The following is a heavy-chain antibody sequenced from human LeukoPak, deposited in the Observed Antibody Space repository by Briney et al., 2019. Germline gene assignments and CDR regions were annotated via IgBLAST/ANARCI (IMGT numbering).Heavy chain of an antibody. CDR3: ARASYGSWRRGMDV. D-gene: IGHD3-10*01. J-gene: IGHJ6*03. Sequence: SEKVSCKASGGSFSSNAISWVRQPPGQGLEWVGGVIPIFGTANYAQKFQGRLTITADESTSTAYVELSSLRSDDTAVYYCARASYGSWRRGMDVWGKGTTVTISS. CDR1: GGSFSSNA. V-gene: IGHV1-69*13. CDR2: VIPIFGTA.